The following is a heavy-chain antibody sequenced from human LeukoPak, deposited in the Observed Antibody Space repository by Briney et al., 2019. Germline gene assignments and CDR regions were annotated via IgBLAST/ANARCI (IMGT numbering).Heavy chain of an antibody. J-gene: IGHJ4*02. V-gene: IGHV3-23*01. Sequence: SGGSLRLSRAASGFTFSNYAMSWVRQAPGKGLEWVSTISGSGGSTDYTNSVKGRFTISRDNSKNTLYLQMNSLRAEDTAVYFCAKDCSTTICYIDYWGQGTLVTVSS. D-gene: IGHD2-2*02. CDR3: AKDCSTTICYIDY. CDR2: ISGSGGST. CDR1: GFTFSNYA.